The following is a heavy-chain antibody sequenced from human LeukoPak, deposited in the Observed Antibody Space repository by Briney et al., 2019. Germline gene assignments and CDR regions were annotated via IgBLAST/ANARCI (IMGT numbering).Heavy chain of an antibody. J-gene: IGHJ4*02. D-gene: IGHD2-2*01. Sequence: GGSLRLSCAASGFTFSCYAMHWVRQAPGKGLEWVAVISYDGSNKYYADSVKGRFTISRDNSKNTLYLQMNSLRAEDTAVYYCARDPLARFCSSTSCFCPIDHLGQGTLVTVSS. CDR1: GFTFSCYA. V-gene: IGHV3-30-3*01. CDR2: ISYDGSNK. CDR3: ARDPLARFCSSTSCFCPIDH.